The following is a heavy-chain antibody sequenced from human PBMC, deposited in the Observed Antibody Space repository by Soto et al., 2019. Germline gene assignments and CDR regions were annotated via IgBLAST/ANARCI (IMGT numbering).Heavy chain of an antibody. CDR1: GFTFSSYG. Sequence: PGGSLRLSCAASGFTFSSYGMHWVRQAPGKGLEWVAVIWYDGSNKYYADSVKGRFTISRDNSKNTLYLQMNSLRAEDTAVYYCARVITGYYYKGMDVWGQGTTVTVSS. V-gene: IGHV3-33*01. CDR3: ARVITGYYYKGMDV. J-gene: IGHJ6*02. CDR2: IWYDGSNK.